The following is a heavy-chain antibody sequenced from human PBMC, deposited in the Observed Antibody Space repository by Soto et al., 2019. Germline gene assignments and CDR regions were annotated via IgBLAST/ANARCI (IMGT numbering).Heavy chain of an antibody. V-gene: IGHV3-30*18. D-gene: IGHD1-26*01. J-gene: IGHJ6*02. CDR3: AKGGELLYYYYYGMDV. CDR2: ISYDGSNK. CDR1: GFTFSSYG. Sequence: QVQLVESGGGVVQPGRSLRLSCAASGFTFSSYGMHWVRQAPGKGLEWVAVISYDGSNKYYADSVKGRFTISRDNSKNTLYLQMNSLRAEDTAVYYCAKGGELLYYYYYGMDVWGQGTTVTVSS.